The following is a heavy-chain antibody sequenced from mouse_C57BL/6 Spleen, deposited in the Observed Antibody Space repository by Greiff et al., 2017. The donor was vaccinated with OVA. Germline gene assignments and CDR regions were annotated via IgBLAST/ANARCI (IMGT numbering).Heavy chain of an antibody. CDR1: GYTFTSYW. D-gene: IGHD2-5*01. V-gene: IGHV1-69*01. J-gene: IGHJ4*01. CDR3: ARSSSNYLYYAMDY. Sequence: QVHVKQPGAELVMPGASVKLSCKASGYTFTSYWMHWVKQRPGQGLEWIGEIDPSDSYTNYNQKFKGKSTLTVDKSSSTAYMQLSSLTSEDSAVYYCARSSSNYLYYAMDYWGQGTSVTVSS. CDR2: IDPSDSYT.